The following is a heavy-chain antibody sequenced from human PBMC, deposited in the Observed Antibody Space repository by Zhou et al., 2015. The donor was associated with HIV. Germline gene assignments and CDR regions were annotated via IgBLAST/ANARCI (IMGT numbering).Heavy chain of an antibody. Sequence: QVQLVQSGAEVKKPGSSVKVSCKASGGTFSSYTISWVRQAPGQGLEWMGRIIPILGIANYAQKFQGRVTITADKSTSTAYMELSSLRSEDTAVYYCARDPRLGEDATTVTNDPFDYWGQGTLVTVSS. D-gene: IGHD4-17*01. CDR3: ARDPRLGEDATTVTNDPFDY. V-gene: IGHV1-69*08. CDR1: GGTFSSYT. CDR2: IIPILGIA. J-gene: IGHJ4*02.